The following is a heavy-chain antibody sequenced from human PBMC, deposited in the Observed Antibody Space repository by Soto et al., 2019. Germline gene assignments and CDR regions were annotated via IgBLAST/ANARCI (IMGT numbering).Heavy chain of an antibody. J-gene: IGHJ3*02. V-gene: IGHV4-59*08. CDR3: ATGGRGYCSGGSCLDI. Sequence: PSETLSHTCTFSGCSSSSYYWSWIRQPPGKGLEWIGYIYYSGSTNYNPSLKSRVTISVDTSKNQFSLKLSSVTAADTAVYYCATGGRGYCSGGSCLDIWGQGTMVTVSS. D-gene: IGHD2-15*01. CDR1: GCSSSSYY. CDR2: IYYSGST.